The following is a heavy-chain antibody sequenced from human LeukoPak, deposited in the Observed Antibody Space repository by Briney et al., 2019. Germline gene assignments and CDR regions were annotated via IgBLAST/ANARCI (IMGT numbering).Heavy chain of an antibody. CDR2: ISNDGNRK. J-gene: IGHJ4*02. CDR1: GFTFSRHG. D-gene: IGHD3-3*01. V-gene: IGHV3-30*03. Sequence: PGRSLRLSCAPSGFTFSRHGMHWVRQAPGKGLEWVAIISNDGNRKYYAHSVEGRFTISRDNSKNTLYLQMDSLRAEDTAVYYCARDRAWNYFDYWGQGTLVTVSS. CDR3: ARDRAWNYFDY.